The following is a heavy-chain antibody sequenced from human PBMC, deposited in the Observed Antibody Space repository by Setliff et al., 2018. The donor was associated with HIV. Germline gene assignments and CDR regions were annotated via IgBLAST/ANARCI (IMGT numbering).Heavy chain of an antibody. J-gene: IGHJ6*02. Sequence: ASVKVSCKASGYTFTDNYIHWVRQATGQGLEWMGWMNPNSGNTGYAQKFQGRVTITRNTSISTAYMELSSLRSEDTAVYYCARGRISSWPYYYYGMDVWGQGTTVTVSS. V-gene: IGHV1-8*03. CDR1: GYTFTDNY. CDR3: ARGRISSWPYYYYGMDV. D-gene: IGHD6-13*01. CDR2: MNPNSGNT.